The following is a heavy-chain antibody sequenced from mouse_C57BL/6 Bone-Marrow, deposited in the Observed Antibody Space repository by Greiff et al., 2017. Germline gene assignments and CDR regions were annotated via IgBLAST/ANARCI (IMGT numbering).Heavy chain of an antibody. CDR2: INPSNGGT. J-gene: IGHJ3*01. Sequence: VQLQQPGTELVKPGASAKLSCKASGYTFTSYWMHWVKQRPGQGLEWIGNINPSNGGTNYNEKFKSKATLTVDKSSSTAYMQLSSLTSEDSAVYYCARSGGSSPWFAYWGQGTLVTVSA. V-gene: IGHV1-53*01. CDR3: ARSGGSSPWFAY. CDR1: GYTFTSYW. D-gene: IGHD1-1*01.